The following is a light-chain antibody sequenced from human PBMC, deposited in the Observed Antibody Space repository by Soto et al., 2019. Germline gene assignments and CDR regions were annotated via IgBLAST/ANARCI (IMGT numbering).Light chain of an antibody. J-gene: IGLJ2*01. V-gene: IGLV2-23*02. CDR1: TSDIGSYNL. CDR2: EAS. Sequence: QSALTQPASVSGSPGQSITISCIRTTSDIGSYNLVSWYQQHPGEAPKLLIYEASKRPSGVSSRFSGSKSGNTASLTISGLQAEDEADYHCCSYAGTSTFVVFGGGTKLTVL. CDR3: CSYAGTSTFVV.